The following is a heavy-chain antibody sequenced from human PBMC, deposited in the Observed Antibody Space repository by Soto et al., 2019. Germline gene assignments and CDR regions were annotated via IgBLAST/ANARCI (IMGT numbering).Heavy chain of an antibody. V-gene: IGHV3-30*18. D-gene: IGHD3-3*01. CDR1: GFTFSSYG. Sequence: ESGGGVVQPGRSLRLSCAASGFTFSSYGMHWVRQAPGKGLEWVAVISYDGSNKYYADSVKGRFTISRDNSKNTLYLQMNSLRAEDTAVYYCAKDKDFWSGYPGGCYFDYWGQGTLVTVSS. CDR2: ISYDGSNK. CDR3: AKDKDFWSGYPGGCYFDY. J-gene: IGHJ4*02.